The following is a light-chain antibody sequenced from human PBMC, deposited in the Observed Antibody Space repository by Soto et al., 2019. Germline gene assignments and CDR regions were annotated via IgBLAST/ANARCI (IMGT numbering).Light chain of an antibody. V-gene: IGKV3-11*01. J-gene: IGKJ3*01. CDR1: QSVSSS. CDR3: QQRSNWPPEVT. CDR2: DAS. Sequence: EIVLTQSPDTLSLSPGERATLSCRASQSVSSSLAWYQQKPGQAPRLLIYDASNRATGIPARFSGSGSGTDLPLTISSLEPEDFAVYYCQQRSNWPPEVTFGPGTKVDIK.